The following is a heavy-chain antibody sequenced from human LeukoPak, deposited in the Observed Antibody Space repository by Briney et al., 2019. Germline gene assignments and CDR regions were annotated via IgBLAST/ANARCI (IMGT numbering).Heavy chain of an antibody. CDR2: ISSSGGST. V-gene: IGHV3-64*01. CDR1: GFTFSSYA. Sequence: GGSLRLSCAASGFTFSSYAMHWVRQAPGKGLEYVSAISSSGGSTYYANSVKGRFTISRDNTKNTLYLQMGSLRAEDMAVYYCARAGVNGYDFPVDYWGQGTLVTVSS. J-gene: IGHJ4*02. D-gene: IGHD5-12*01. CDR3: ARAGVNGYDFPVDY.